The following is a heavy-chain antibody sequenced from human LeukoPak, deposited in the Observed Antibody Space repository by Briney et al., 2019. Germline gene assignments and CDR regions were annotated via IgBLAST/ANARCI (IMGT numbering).Heavy chain of an antibody. CDR1: GFTFSSYH. J-gene: IGHJ3*02. D-gene: IGHD2-21*02. Sequence: GGSLRLSCAASGFTFSSYHMDWVRQAPGKGLEWVSFISSSSDYISYADSVKGRFTISRDNAKSSLYLRMNSLRAEDTAVYYCVKRAHSDGDLRAFDIWGQGTVVTVSS. V-gene: IGHV3-21*01. CDR3: VKRAHSDGDLRAFDI. CDR2: ISSSSDYI.